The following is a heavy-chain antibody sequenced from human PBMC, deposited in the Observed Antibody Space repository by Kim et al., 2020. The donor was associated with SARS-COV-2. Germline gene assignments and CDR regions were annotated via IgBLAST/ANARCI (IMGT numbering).Heavy chain of an antibody. CDR1: GYSFTSYG. Sequence: GESLKISCKGSGYSFTSYGISWVRQMPGKGLEWMARIDPSDSYTDYSPSFQGHVTISIDKSINTAYLQWSSLKASDTAMYYCARGAVAGCAGPLMWGQGTLVTVSS. J-gene: IGHJ4*02. CDR3: ARGAVAGCAGPLM. CDR2: IDPSDSYT. V-gene: IGHV5-10-1*01. D-gene: IGHD6-19*01.